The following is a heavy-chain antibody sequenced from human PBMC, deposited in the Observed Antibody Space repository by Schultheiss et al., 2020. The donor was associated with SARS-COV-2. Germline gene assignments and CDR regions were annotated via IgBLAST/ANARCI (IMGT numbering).Heavy chain of an antibody. CDR3: ARERLGQLDY. CDR2: IYYSGST. Sequence: SETLSLTCTVSGGSIRGGDYYWTWIRQQPGKGLEWIGYIYYSGSTFYNPSLKSRVTISVDTSKNQFSMQLHSVTPEDTAVYYCARERLGQLDYWGQGTLVTVSS. D-gene: IGHD6-19*01. V-gene: IGHV4-31*03. J-gene: IGHJ4*02. CDR1: GGSIRGGDYY.